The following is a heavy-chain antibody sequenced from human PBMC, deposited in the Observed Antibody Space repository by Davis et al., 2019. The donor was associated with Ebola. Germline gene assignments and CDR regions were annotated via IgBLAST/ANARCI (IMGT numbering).Heavy chain of an antibody. Sequence: PGGSLRLSCAASGFTFSSYAMSWVRQAPGKGLEWVSVISGSGGSTYYADSVKGRFTISRDNSKNTLYLQMNSLRAEDTAVYYCAKDLVSIVRVLVTPFDYWGQGTLVTVSS. CDR2: ISGSGGST. CDR3: AKDLVSIVRVLVTPFDY. D-gene: IGHD3-10*01. J-gene: IGHJ4*02. CDR1: GFTFSSYA. V-gene: IGHV3-23*01.